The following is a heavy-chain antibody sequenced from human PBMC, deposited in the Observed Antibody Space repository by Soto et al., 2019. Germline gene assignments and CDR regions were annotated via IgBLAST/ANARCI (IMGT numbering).Heavy chain of an antibody. CDR2: IYYSEST. D-gene: IGHD2-2*01. J-gene: IGHJ6*02. V-gene: IGHV4-39*01. CDR3: ERQQRHCGSSTCFGYYSVDV. Sequence: QLQLQESGPRLVKPSETLSLTCSVSGGSISSSSYSWVWIRQPPGKGLEWIGTIYYSESTHYNPSLEGRVAISADTPKNQLSLRLTSVTAADTAVYYCERQQRHCGSSTCFGYYSVDVWGQGTTVTVS. CDR1: GGSISSSSYS.